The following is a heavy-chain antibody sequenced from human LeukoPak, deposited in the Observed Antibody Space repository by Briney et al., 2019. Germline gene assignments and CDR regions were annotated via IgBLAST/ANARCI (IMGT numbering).Heavy chain of an antibody. J-gene: IGHJ4*02. Sequence: PGGSLRLSCAASGFTFSSYSMNWVRQAPGKGLEWVSSISSSSSYIYYADSVKGRFTISRDNAKNSLYLQMNSLRAEDTAVYYCARTRGYYDSSGAFDYWGQGTLVTVSS. CDR1: GFTFSSYS. V-gene: IGHV3-21*01. D-gene: IGHD3-22*01. CDR2: ISSSSSYI. CDR3: ARTRGYYDSSGAFDY.